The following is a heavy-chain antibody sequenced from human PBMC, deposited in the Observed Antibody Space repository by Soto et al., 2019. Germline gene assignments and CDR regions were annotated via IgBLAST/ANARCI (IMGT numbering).Heavy chain of an antibody. Sequence: QVVQSGAEVRKPGASVKVSCKASGYSFTTYYIHWFRQAPGQGLEWMAIINPNGGTTNYAQKFQGRVTVTRDMSASTVYMELSSFRSDDTAIYYCAAYCSGGGCPPGPWNWGRGTMVTVSS. D-gene: IGHD2-15*01. V-gene: IGHV1-46*03. CDR1: GYSFTTYY. CDR3: AAYCSGGGCPPGPWN. J-gene: IGHJ3*01. CDR2: INPNGGTT.